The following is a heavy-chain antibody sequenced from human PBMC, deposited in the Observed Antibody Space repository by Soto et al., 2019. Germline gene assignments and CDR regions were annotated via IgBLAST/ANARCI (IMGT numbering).Heavy chain of an antibody. CDR1: GGTFSIYA. D-gene: IGHD3-3*01. CDR2: IIPIFGTA. Sequence: ASVKVSCKASGGTFSIYAISWVRQAPGQGLEWMGGIIPIFGTANYAQKFQGRVTITADESTSTAYMELSSLRSEDTAVYYCARETGRKIFGVVPRGFXYWGQGTLVXVSS. CDR3: ARETGRKIFGVVPRGFXY. J-gene: IGHJ4*02. V-gene: IGHV1-69*13.